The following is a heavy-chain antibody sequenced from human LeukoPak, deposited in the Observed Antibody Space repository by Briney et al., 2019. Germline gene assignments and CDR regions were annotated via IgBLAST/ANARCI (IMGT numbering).Heavy chain of an antibody. CDR3: ARHRRKTGPNDY. CDR2: IYYSGST. D-gene: IGHD1/OR15-1a*01. V-gene: IGHV4-30-4*01. J-gene: IGHJ4*02. CDR1: GGSISSGDYY. Sequence: KPSQTLSLTCTVSGGSISSGDYYWSWIRQPPGKGLEWIGYIYYSGSTYYNPSLKSRVTISVDTSKNQFSLKLSSVTAADTAVYYCARHRRKTGPNDYWGQGTLVTVSS.